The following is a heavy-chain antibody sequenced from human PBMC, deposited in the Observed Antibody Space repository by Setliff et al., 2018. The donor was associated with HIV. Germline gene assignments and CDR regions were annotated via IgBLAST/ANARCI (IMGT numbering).Heavy chain of an antibody. CDR2: SYYSGST. V-gene: IGHV4-59*11. Sequence: PSETLSLTCTVSGVSSRSHYWSWIRQPPGKGLEWIGYSYYSGSTNYNPSLKSRVTISVDTSKNQFSLKLSSVTAADTAVYYCARDWRHDTSGYYYFDSWGQGTLVTVSS. CDR1: GVSSRSHY. CDR3: ARDWRHDTSGYYYFDS. D-gene: IGHD3-22*01. J-gene: IGHJ4*02.